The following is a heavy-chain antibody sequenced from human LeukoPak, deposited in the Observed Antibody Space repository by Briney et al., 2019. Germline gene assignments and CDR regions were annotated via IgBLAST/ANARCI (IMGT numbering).Heavy chain of an antibody. Sequence: GRSLRLSCAASGFTLSSYGMHWVRQAPGKGLEWVAVIWYDGGNKYYADSVKGRFTISRDKSKNTLYLQMNSLRAEDTAFYYCARDSYGADYWGQGTLVTVSS. D-gene: IGHD4/OR15-4a*01. CDR2: IWYDGGNK. J-gene: IGHJ4*02. CDR1: GFTLSSYG. CDR3: ARDSYGADY. V-gene: IGHV3-33*01.